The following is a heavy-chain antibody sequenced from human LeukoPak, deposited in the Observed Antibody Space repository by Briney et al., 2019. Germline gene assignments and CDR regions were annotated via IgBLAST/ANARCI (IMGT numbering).Heavy chain of an antibody. CDR1: GGSISSSNW. J-gene: IGHJ6*02. V-gene: IGHV4-4*02. Sequence: PSGTLSLTCAVSGGSISSSNWWSWVRQPPGKGLEWIGEIYHSGSTNYNPSLKSRVTISVDKSKNQFSLKLSSVPAADTAVYYCARNVWNPGYYYGMDVWGQGTTVTVSS. CDR3: ARNVWNPGYYYGMDV. CDR2: IYHSGST. D-gene: IGHD1-1*01.